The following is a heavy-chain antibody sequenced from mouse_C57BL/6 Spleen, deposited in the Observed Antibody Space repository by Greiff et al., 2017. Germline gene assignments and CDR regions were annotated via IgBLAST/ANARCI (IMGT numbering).Heavy chain of an antibody. CDR3: ARPHYYGSSPYWDFDV. D-gene: IGHD1-1*01. CDR1: GFSLTSYG. Sequence: VKLVESGPGLVQPSQSLSITCTVSGFSLTSYGVHWVRQSPGKGLEWLGVIWSGGNTDSNAAFISRLSISKDNSKSQVFFKMNSLQADATAIYYCARPHYYGSSPYWDFDVWGTGTTVTVSS. J-gene: IGHJ1*03. CDR2: IWSGGNT. V-gene: IGHV2-2*01.